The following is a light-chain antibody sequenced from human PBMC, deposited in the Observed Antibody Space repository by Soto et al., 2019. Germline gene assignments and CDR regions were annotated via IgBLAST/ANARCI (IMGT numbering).Light chain of an antibody. Sequence: GGSPRGPRMAKKKNSSNNLALVPPRNGPAPRALIYGASSRATGIPDRFSGSGSGTDFTLTISRLEPEDFAVYYCQQYGSLPQTFGQGTKV. CDR1: KKNSSNN. V-gene: IGKV3-20*01. CDR2: GAS. J-gene: IGKJ1*01. CDR3: QQYGSLPQT.